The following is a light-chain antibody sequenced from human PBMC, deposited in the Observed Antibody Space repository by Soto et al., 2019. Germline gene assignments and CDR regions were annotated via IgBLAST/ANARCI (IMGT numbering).Light chain of an antibody. V-gene: IGKV3-15*01. J-gene: IGKJ1*01. CDR2: GAS. Sequence: EIVMTQSPATLSVSPGERATLSCRASQGIKDYLAWFQQKPGQAPRLLIYGASTRATAIPARFSGSGSGTEFTPTISSLQSEVFAVYYCQQYNSCPRTFGQGTKVETK. CDR1: QGIKDY. CDR3: QQYNSCPRT.